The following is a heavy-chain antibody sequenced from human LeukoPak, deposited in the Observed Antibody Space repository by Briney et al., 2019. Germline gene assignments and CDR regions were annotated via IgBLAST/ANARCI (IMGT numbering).Heavy chain of an antibody. V-gene: IGHV3-23*01. D-gene: IGHD6-6*01. CDR1: GFTFSSYA. Sequence: PGGSLRLSCAASGFTFSSYAMTWVRQAPGKGLEWVSSISGSDGSTYYADSVKGRFTISRDNSKNTLYLQMNSLTAEDTAVFYCVAPASSSTVFYFDYWGQGILVTVSS. CDR2: ISGSDGST. J-gene: IGHJ4*02. CDR3: VAPASSSTVFYFDY.